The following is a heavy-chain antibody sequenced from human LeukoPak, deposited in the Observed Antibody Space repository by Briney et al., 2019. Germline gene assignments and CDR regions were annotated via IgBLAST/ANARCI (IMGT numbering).Heavy chain of an antibody. CDR1: GYSFTSYW. V-gene: IGHV5-51*06. J-gene: IGHJ3*02. CDR2: IYPGDSDT. CDR3: ARGGSGSYYPNDAFDI. Sequence: GESLKISCKGSGYSFTSYWIGWVRQMPGKGLEWMGIIYPGDSDTRYSPSLQGPVSISADKSINTAYLRWSRLKASGTAMYYCARGGSGSYYPNDAFDIWGKGKMVTVSS. D-gene: IGHD3-10*01.